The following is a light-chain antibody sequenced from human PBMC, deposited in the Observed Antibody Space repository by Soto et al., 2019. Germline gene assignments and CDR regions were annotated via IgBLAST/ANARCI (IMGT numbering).Light chain of an antibody. CDR1: QSVSTN. CDR2: SAS. Sequence: EVVMTQSPASLSVSPGESATLSCRASQSVSTNLALYQQRPGQAPRLLIDSASTRANGIPARFSGSGSGTEFTLTISSLQSEDFAIYYCQQYNTWPPMSFGQGTRLEIK. CDR3: QQYNTWPPMS. J-gene: IGKJ5*01. V-gene: IGKV3-15*01.